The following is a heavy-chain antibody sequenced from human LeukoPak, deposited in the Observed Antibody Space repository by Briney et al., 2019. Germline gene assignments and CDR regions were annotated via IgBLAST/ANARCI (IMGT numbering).Heavy chain of an antibody. CDR3: ARDAGIAAHGYMDV. Sequence: GSVKVSCKASGYTFTSYYMHWVRQAPGQGLEWMGIINPSGGSTSCAQKFQGRVTMTRDTSTNTVYMELRSLRSAAAAVYDYARDAGIAAHGYMDVWGNGTTVTVSS. V-gene: IGHV1-46*03. D-gene: IGHD6-13*01. CDR1: GYTFTSYY. J-gene: IGHJ6*03. CDR2: INPSGGST.